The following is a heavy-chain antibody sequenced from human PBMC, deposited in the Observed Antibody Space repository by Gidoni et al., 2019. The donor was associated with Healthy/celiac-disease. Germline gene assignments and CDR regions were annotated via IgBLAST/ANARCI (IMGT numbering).Heavy chain of an antibody. D-gene: IGHD3-10*01. CDR3: ARFHYYGSGSDYYFDY. V-gene: IGHV1-69*01. Sequence: QVQLVQSGAEVKKPGSSVTVSCKASGGTFSSYAISWVRQAPGQGLEWMGGIIPIFGTANYAQKFQGRVTITADESTSTAYMELSSLRSEDTAVYYCARFHYYGSGSDYYFDYWGQGTLVTVSS. CDR2: IIPIFGTA. CDR1: GGTFSSYA. J-gene: IGHJ4*02.